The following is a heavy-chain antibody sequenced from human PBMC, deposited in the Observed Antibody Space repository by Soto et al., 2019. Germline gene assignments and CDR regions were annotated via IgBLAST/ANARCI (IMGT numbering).Heavy chain of an antibody. J-gene: IGHJ3*01. Sequence: EVQLVESGGGLVQPGRSLRLSCAASGFTFDDYAMHWVRQSPGKGLEWVSGISWNTYTIDYADSVKGLFTISRDNAKNSLYLQMNSLRAEDTALYYGAKDRGRGRFGESSCEVWGQGTMVTVSS. CDR3: AKDRGRGRFGESSCEV. V-gene: IGHV3-9*01. CDR1: GFTFDDYA. D-gene: IGHD3-10*01. CDR2: ISWNTYTI.